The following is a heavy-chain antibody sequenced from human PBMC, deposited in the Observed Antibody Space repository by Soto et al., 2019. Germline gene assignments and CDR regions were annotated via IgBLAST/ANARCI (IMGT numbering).Heavy chain of an antibody. CDR3: ARHRAVAGMPDYYYDMDV. J-gene: IGHJ6*02. D-gene: IGHD6-19*01. V-gene: IGHV5-51*01. Sequence: GESLKVACQVSRCSFTRYRICWVRQMPGKGLEWIGIIYPGNSGTKYSPSFQGQVTISADKSISTAYLQWSSLKASDTAMYYCARHRAVAGMPDYYYDMDVWGQGTTVTVSS. CDR1: RCSFTRYR. CDR2: IYPGNSGT.